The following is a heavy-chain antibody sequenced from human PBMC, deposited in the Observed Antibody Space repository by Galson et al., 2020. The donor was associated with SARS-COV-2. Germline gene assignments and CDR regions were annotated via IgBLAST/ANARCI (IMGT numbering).Heavy chain of an antibody. CDR2: ICYGEGP. CDR3: ARRNRWTIAASDPFDP. D-gene: IGHD6-13*01. CDR1: GDSISSRRFC. V-gene: IGHV4-39*01. J-gene: IGHJ5*02. Sequence: SETLSLTCIVSGDSISSRRFCWGWIRQPPGEGLEWVGTICYGEGPYYHPSLKSRVSISVDTSKNQFFLNLGSVTAADTAVYYCARRNRWTIAASDPFDPWGQGTLVTVSS.